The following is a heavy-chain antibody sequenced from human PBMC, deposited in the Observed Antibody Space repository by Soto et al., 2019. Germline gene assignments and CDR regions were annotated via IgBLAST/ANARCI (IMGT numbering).Heavy chain of an antibody. J-gene: IGHJ4*02. D-gene: IGHD2-8*01. CDR3: AKDGVAVVWEGYYFDY. CDR1: GFTFSSYG. CDR2: ISYDGSNK. V-gene: IGHV3-30*18. Sequence: QVQLVESGGGVVQPGRSLRLSCAASGFTFSSYGMHWVRQAPGKGLEWVAVISYDGSNKYYADSVKGRFTISRDNSKNTLYLQMNSLRAEDTAVYYCAKDGVAVVWEGYYFDYWGQGTLVTVSS.